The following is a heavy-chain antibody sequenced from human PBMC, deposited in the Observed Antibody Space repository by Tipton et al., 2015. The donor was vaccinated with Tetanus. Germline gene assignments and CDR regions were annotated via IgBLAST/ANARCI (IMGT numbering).Heavy chain of an antibody. CDR2: ISPFNENV. V-gene: IGHV1-18*01. Sequence: QLVQSGAEVKKPGAPVKVSCKASGYTFTHYGVNWVRQAPGQGLEWMGWISPFNENVNHAEKFKGRLTMTTDRSTATVYMDLRSLRSDDTAVYYCARGRGLGPHEYFEHWGQGTLVTVSS. CDR1: GYTFTHYG. D-gene: IGHD3/OR15-3a*01. CDR3: ARGRGLGPHEYFEH. J-gene: IGHJ5*02.